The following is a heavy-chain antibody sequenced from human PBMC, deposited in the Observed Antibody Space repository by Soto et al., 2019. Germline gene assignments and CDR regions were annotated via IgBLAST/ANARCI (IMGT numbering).Heavy chain of an antibody. CDR2: IYYSGST. CDR3: ARELVAEPRSRIAARPGWFDP. CDR1: GGSISSYY. D-gene: IGHD6-6*01. V-gene: IGHV4-59*01. Sequence: SETLSLTCTVSGGSISSYYWSWIRQPPGKGLEWIGYIYYSGSTNYNPSLKSRVTISVDTSKNQFSLKLSSVTAAGTAVYYCARELVAEPRSRIAARPGWFDPWGQGTLVTVSS. J-gene: IGHJ5*02.